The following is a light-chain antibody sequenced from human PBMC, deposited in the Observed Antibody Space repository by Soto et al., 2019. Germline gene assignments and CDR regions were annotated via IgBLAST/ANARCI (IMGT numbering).Light chain of an antibody. CDR1: QSISSN. Sequence: VMTQSPATLSVSTGERATLSCRASQSISSNLAWFQQKPGQAPRLLIYDASNRATGIPDRFSGGGSGTDFTLTISSLEPEDFAVYYCQQRSNLPPTFGQGTRLE. CDR2: DAS. CDR3: QQRSNLPPT. V-gene: IGKV3-11*01. J-gene: IGKJ5*01.